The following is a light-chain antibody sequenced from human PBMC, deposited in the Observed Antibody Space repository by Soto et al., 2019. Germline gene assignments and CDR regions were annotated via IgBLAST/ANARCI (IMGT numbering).Light chain of an antibody. CDR3: CSYAGSSTSWV. CDR1: SSDAGNYNF. J-gene: IGLJ3*02. Sequence: QSALTQPACVSGSPGQSTTISCTGTSSDAGNYNFVSWYQQHPGKAPKVIIYEDSTRPSGVSNRISGSKSGNTASLTISGLQAEDEADYYCCSYAGSSTSWVFGGGTKLTVL. V-gene: IGLV2-23*01. CDR2: EDS.